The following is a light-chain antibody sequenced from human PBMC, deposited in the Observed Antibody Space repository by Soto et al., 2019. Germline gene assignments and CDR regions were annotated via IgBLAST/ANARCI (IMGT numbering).Light chain of an antibody. V-gene: IGKV1-5*01. CDR3: QEYNSYPFS. Sequence: DIQVTQSPATLSAFVGDRVTISCRARQSIGTWLAWYQQKPGKAPKLLIYDASTLESGVPSRFSGSVSGTEFTLTISSLQPEDVATYYCQEYNSYPFSFGQGTRLDI. CDR2: DAS. CDR1: QSIGTW. J-gene: IGKJ5*01.